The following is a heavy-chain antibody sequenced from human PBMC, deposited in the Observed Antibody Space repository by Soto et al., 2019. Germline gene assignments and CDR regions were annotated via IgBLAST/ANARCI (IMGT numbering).Heavy chain of an antibody. V-gene: IGHV3-15*01. CDR3: PTATRHSYPSGYRTWYYFYGLDV. D-gene: IGHD3-22*01. CDR2: IKSKVDGGTA. Sequence: PGGSLRLSCAASGINFRNAYMSWVRQAPGKGLEWVGRIKSKVDGGTADYAAPVKGRFTISRDDSGNTLYLQMSSMKTEDTDMYYCPTATRHSYPSGYRTWYYFYGLDVWGQGTTVTVSS. J-gene: IGHJ6*02. CDR1: GINFRNAY.